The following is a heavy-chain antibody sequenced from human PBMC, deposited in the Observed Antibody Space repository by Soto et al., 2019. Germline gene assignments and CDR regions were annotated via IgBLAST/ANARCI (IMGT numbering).Heavy chain of an antibody. D-gene: IGHD6-13*01. Sequence: EVQLVESGGGLVKPGGSLRLSCAASGFTFRSFTMNWVRQAPGKGLEWVSTISSTSAYIYYTDALRGRFTISRDNAKNSLHLQMNILRAEDTAVYYCTRDASRDSSARGWFDPWGPGTLVTVSS. CDR2: ISSTSAYI. CDR1: GFTFRSFT. J-gene: IGHJ5*02. V-gene: IGHV3-21*02. CDR3: TRDASRDSSARGWFDP.